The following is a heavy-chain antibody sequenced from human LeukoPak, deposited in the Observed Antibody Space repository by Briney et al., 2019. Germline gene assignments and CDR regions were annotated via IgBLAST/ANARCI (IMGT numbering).Heavy chain of an antibody. CDR2: INHSRST. J-gene: IGHJ4*02. Sequence: PSETLSLTCAVYGGSFSGCYWTWIRQPPGKGLEWIGEINHSRSTNYNPSLKSRVTISADTSKNQFSLKMRSVTAADTAVYYCARARGTVAIDYWGQGTLVTVSS. D-gene: IGHD5-12*01. V-gene: IGHV4-34*01. CDR3: ARARGTVAIDY. CDR1: GGSFSGCY.